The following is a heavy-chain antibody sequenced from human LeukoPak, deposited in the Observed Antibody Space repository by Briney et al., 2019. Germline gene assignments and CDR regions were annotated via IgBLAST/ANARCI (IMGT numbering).Heavy chain of an antibody. CDR2: ISGSGGST. J-gene: IGHJ3*02. V-gene: IGHV3-23*01. D-gene: IGHD4-11*01. Sequence: PGGSLRLSCAASGFTFSSYAMSWVRQAPGKGLEWVSAISGSGGSTYYADSVKGRFTISRDNSKNTLYLQMNSLRAEDTAVYYCAKDRKDYQYETDAFDIWGQGTMVTVSS. CDR3: AKDRKDYQYETDAFDI. CDR1: GFTFSSYA.